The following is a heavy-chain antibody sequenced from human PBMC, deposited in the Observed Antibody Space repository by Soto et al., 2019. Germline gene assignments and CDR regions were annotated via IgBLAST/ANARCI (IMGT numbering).Heavy chain of an antibody. V-gene: IGHV3-30*18. CDR1: GFTFSSYG. CDR3: AKVNERWSHLTRPFDY. J-gene: IGHJ4*02. CDR2: ISYDGSNK. Sequence: QVQLVESGGGVVQPGRSLRLSCAASGFTFSSYGIHRVRQAPGKGLEWVAVISYDGSNKYYADSVKGRFTISRDNSRNTLYLQMNSLRAEDTAVYYCAKVNERWSHLTRPFDYWGQGTLVTVSS. D-gene: IGHD6-6*01.